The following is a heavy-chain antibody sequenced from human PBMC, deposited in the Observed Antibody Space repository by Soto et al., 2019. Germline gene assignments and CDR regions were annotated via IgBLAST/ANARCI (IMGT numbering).Heavy chain of an antibody. CDR1: GGTFSSYT. CDR3: ARANNSHYDAFDI. CDR2: IIPILGIA. V-gene: IGHV1-69*02. Sequence: QVQLVQSGAEVKKPGSSVKVSCKASGGTFSSYTVSWVRQAPGQGLEWMGRIIPILGIANYAQKFQGRVTITADKSTSTAYMELSSLRSEDTAVYYCARANNSHYDAFDIWGQGTMVTVSS. D-gene: IGHD4-4*01. J-gene: IGHJ3*02.